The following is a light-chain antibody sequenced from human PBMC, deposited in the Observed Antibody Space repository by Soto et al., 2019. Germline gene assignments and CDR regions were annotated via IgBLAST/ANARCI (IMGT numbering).Light chain of an antibody. J-gene: IGKJ1*01. CDR1: QSLSST. Sequence: EIVMTQSPATLSVSPGERATLSCRASQSLSSTLAWYQQKPGQTPRLLIFGASTRATGIPARFSGSGSGTEFTLTISSLQSEDFAVYYCQQYGDWPRTFGQGTKVEIK. V-gene: IGKV3-15*01. CDR3: QQYGDWPRT. CDR2: GAS.